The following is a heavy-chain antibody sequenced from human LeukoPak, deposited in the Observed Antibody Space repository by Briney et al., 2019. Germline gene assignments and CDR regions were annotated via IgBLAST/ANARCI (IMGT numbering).Heavy chain of an antibody. V-gene: IGHV3-30*18. CDR1: GFTFRTFW. J-gene: IGHJ4*02. D-gene: IGHD4-17*01. CDR3: AKSSFMTTVTTYFDY. CDR2: ISYDGSNK. Sequence: GGSLRLSCAASGFTFRTFWMHWVRQAPGKGLEWVAVISYDGSNKYYADSVKGRFTISRDNSKNTLYLQMNSLRAEDTAVYYCAKSSFMTTVTTYFDYWGQGTLVTVSS.